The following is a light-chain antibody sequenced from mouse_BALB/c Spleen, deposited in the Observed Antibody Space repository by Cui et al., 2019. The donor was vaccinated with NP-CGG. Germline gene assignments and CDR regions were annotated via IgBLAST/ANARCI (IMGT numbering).Light chain of an antibody. J-gene: IGLJ1*01. CDR1: TGAVTTSNY. CDR3: VLWYSNHWV. CDR2: GTN. V-gene: IGLV1*01. Sequence: QAVFTQASACTTSPGETVTLTCRSSTGAVTTSNYANWVQEKPDHLFTGLIGGTNNRAPGVPARFSGSLIGDKAALTITGAQTEDEAIYFCVLWYSNHWVFGGGTKLTVL.